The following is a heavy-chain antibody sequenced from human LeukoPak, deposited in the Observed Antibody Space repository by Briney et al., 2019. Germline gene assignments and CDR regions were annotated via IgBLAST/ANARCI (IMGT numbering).Heavy chain of an antibody. CDR2: IKEDGSEK. CDR1: GFTFSSYW. J-gene: IGHJ3*02. V-gene: IGHV3-7*01. CDR3: ARVWLQFPDAFDI. Sequence: PGGSLRLSCAASGFTFSSYWMSWVRQAPGKGLEWVANIKEDGSEKYSVDSVKGRFTISRDNAKNSLYLQINSLRAEDTAIYYCARVWLQFPDAFDIWGQGTMVTVSS. D-gene: IGHD5-24*01.